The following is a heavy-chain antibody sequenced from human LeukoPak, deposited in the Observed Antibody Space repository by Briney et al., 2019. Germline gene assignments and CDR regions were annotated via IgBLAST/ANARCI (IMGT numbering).Heavy chain of an antibody. J-gene: IGHJ4*02. CDR1: GFTFSSYA. Sequence: GGSLRLSCAASGFTFSSYAMSWVRQAPGKGLEWVANIKQDGSEKYYVDSVKGRFTISRDNAKNSLYLQMNSLRAEDTAVYYCARLDYWGQGTLVTVSS. CDR2: IKQDGSEK. V-gene: IGHV3-7*01. CDR3: ARLDY.